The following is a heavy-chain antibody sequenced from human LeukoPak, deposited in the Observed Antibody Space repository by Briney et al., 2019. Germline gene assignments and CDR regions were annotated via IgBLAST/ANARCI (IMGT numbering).Heavy chain of an antibody. J-gene: IGHJ3*01. CDR3: ATGSGNAFDV. Sequence: SETLSLICTLSGGSFTCDRFHWGWIRQPPGKRLEWLENLYYDGSSYHTPSLSRRVTISLDTSRNQFFLKLSSVTAADTAVYYCATGSGNAFDVWGQGTMVTVSS. CDR2: LYYDGSS. CDR1: GGSFTCDRFH. V-gene: IGHV4-39*07. D-gene: IGHD3-10*01.